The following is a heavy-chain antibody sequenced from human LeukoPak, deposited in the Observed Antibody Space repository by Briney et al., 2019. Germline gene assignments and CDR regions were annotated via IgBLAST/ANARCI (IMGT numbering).Heavy chain of an antibody. CDR2: ISYDGSNK. J-gene: IGHJ4*02. Sequence: GGSLRLSCAASGFTFSSYAMHWVRQAPGKGLEWVAVISYDGSNKYYADSVKGRFTISRDNSKNTLYLQMNSLRAEDTAVYYCARDWGPIAVAGTSPHHYWGQGTLVTVSS. CDR3: ARDWGPIAVAGTSPHHY. CDR1: GFTFSSYA. V-gene: IGHV3-30-3*01. D-gene: IGHD6-19*01.